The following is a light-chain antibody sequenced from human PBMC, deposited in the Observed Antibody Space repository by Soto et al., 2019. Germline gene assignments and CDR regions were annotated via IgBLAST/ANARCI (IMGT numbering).Light chain of an antibody. CDR2: WAS. V-gene: IGKV4-1*01. CDR3: QQYYSTPRT. J-gene: IGKJ1*01. CDR1: QSVLYSSNNKNY. Sequence: DIVMSPSPDSLAVSLVERATINCKSSQSVLYSSNNKNYLAWYQQKPGQPPKLLIYWASTRESGVPDRFSGSGSGTDFTLTISSLQAEDVAVYYCQQYYSTPRTFGQGTKVDIK.